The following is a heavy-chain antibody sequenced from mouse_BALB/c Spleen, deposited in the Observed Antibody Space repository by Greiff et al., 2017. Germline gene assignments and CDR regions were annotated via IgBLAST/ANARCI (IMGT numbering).Heavy chain of an antibody. Sequence: EVKLVASGGGLVKPGGSLNLSCAASGFTFSSYAMSWVRQTPAKRLEWVASISSGGSTYYPHRVNGRFTISRDNARNILYLQMCSLRSEDTSMYYCASGEDGYGYWGQGTTLTVSS. D-gene: IGHD2-2*01. V-gene: IGHV5-6-5*01. CDR1: GFTFSSYA. CDR3: ASGEDGYGY. J-gene: IGHJ2*01. CDR2: ISSGGST.